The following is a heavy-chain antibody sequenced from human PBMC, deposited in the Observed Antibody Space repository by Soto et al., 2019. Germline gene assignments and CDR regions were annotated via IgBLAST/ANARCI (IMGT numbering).Heavy chain of an antibody. CDR2: ISAYNGNT. Sequence: ASVKVSCKASGYTFTSYGISWVRQAPGQGLEWMGWISAYNGNTNYAQKLQGRVTMTTDTSTSTAYMELRSLRSDDTAVYYCATALIQWYGDPPDFWGQGTLVTVSS. V-gene: IGHV1-18*04. J-gene: IGHJ4*02. CDR3: ATALIQWYGDPPDF. CDR1: GYTFTSYG. D-gene: IGHD3-10*01.